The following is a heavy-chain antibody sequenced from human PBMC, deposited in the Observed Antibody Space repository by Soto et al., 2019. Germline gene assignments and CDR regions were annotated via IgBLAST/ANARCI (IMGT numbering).Heavy chain of an antibody. CDR2: IYYSGST. CDR3: ARDRGWVTTVTDYYYYYGMDV. Sequence: SETLSLTCAFHSGSFRGYYWRWIRQPPGGGLEWIGYIYYSGSTNYNPSLKSRVTISVDTSKNQFSLKLSSVTAADTAVYYCARDRGWVTTVTDYYYYYGMDVWGQGTTVT. CDR1: SGSFRGYY. D-gene: IGHD4-4*01. J-gene: IGHJ6*02. V-gene: IGHV4-59*01.